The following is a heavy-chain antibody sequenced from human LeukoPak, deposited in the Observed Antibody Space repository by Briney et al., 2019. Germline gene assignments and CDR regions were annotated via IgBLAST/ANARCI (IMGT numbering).Heavy chain of an antibody. Sequence: KPSETLSLTCAVYGGSFSGYYWSWIRQPPGKGLEWIGEINHSGSTNYNPSLKSRVTISVDTSKNQFSLKLSSVTAADTAVYYCARHVVAVRGVIRRENWFDPWGQGTLVTVSS. V-gene: IGHV4-34*01. D-gene: IGHD3-10*01. CDR3: ARHVVAVRGVIRRENWFDP. CDR1: GGSFSGYY. J-gene: IGHJ5*02. CDR2: INHSGST.